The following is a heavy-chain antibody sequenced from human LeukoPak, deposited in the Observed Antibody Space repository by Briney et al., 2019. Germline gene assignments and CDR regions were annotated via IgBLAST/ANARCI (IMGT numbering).Heavy chain of an antibody. V-gene: IGHV3-7*03. J-gene: IGHJ4*02. CDR3: GGNFDY. CDR2: INHNGNVN. CDR1: GFTFSSYW. Sequence: GGSLRLSCAASGFTFSSYWMNWARQAPGKGLEWVASINHNGNVNYYVDSVKGRFTISRDNAKNSLYLQMNSLRAEDTAVYYCGGNFDYWGQGTLVTVSS.